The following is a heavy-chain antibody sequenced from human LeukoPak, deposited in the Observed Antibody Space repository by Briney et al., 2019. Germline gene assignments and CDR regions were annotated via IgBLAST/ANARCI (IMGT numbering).Heavy chain of an antibody. CDR2: ISGSGDGT. Sequence: PGGSLRLSCAASGFTFSIFAMYWVRQAPGKGLEWVSAISGSGDGTYYADSVKGRFTISRDNSKNTLYLQMDSLRVEDAAVYYCATDVRGSCSGGTCYYWGQGTLVTVSS. CDR1: GFTFSIFA. CDR3: ATDVRGSCSGGTCYY. J-gene: IGHJ4*02. D-gene: IGHD2-15*01. V-gene: IGHV3-23*01.